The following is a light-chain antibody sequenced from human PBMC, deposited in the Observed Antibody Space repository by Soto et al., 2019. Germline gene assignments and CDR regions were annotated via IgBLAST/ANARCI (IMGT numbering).Light chain of an antibody. CDR2: CAS. Sequence: EIVMTQSPATLSVSPGERATLSCRASQSVSSNLAWYQQKPGQAPRLLIYCASTRATGIPARFSGSGSWTEFTLTISSLQSEDFAVYYFQQYVKTFGQGTKVEIK. CDR3: QQYVKT. V-gene: IGKV3-15*01. CDR1: QSVSSN. J-gene: IGKJ1*01.